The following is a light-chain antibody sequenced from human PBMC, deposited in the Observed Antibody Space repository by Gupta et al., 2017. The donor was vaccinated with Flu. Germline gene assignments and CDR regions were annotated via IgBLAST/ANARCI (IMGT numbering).Light chain of an antibody. CDR1: ALPKQY. CDR2: SDT. J-gene: IGLJ1*01. CDR3: HSEASSGSYWV. Sequence: SYDLTQPPSVSVSPGQTARITCSGDALPKQYSYWYQQKPGQAPVLMLFSDTERHSGIPERFSGSSSGTTATSTISGVQAEDEAYYYCHSEASSGSYWVFGTGTKLTVL. V-gene: IGLV3-25*02.